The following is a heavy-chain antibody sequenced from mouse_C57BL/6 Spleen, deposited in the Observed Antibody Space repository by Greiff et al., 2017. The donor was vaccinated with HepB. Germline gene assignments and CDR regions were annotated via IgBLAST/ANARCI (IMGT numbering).Heavy chain of an antibody. D-gene: IGHD1-1*01. CDR2: IDPSDSYT. J-gene: IGHJ2*01. Sequence: QVQLQQSGAELVMPGASVKLSCKASGYTFTSYWMHWVKQRPGQGLEWIGEIDPSDSYTNYNQKFKGKSTLTVDKSSSTAYMQLSSLTSEDSAVYYCARELRKKFDYWGQGTTLTVSS. CDR3: ARELRKKFDY. CDR1: GYTFTSYW. V-gene: IGHV1-69*01.